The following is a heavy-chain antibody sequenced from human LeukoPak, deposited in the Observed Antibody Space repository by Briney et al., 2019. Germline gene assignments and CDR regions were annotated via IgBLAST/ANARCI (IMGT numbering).Heavy chain of an antibody. Sequence: GSLRLSCAASGFTFSSYWMHWVRQAPGKGLVWVSRINSDGSSTTYADSVKGRFTISRDNAKNTLYLQMSSLRAEDTAVYYCARAPYYYDTSGFLIWGQGTMVTVSS. CDR1: GFTFSSYW. CDR3: ARAPYYYDTSGFLI. V-gene: IGHV3-74*01. J-gene: IGHJ3*02. CDR2: INSDGSST. D-gene: IGHD3-22*01.